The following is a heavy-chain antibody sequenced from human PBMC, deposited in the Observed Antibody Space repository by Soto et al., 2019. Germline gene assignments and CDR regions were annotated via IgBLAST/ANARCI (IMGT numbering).Heavy chain of an antibody. V-gene: IGHV4-39*01. J-gene: IGHJ5*02. CDR1: GGSISSSSYY. CDR3: ARHQNRNGFDL. CDR2: IYYSGST. Sequence: PSETLSLTCTVSGGSISSSSYYWGWIRQPPGKGLEWIGSIYYSGSTYYNPSLKSRVTISVDTSKNQFSLKLSSVTAADTAVYYCARHQNRNGFDLWGQGTLVTVSS. D-gene: IGHD1-1*01.